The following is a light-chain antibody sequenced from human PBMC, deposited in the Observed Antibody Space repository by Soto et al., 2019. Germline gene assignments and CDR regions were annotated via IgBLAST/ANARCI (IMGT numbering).Light chain of an antibody. CDR3: QLYKNWQWT. Sequence: EIVMTQSPATLSVSPGERATLSCRASQSVSSNLAWYQQKPGQAPRLLIYGASTRATGIPARFSGSGSGTEFTLTISSLQSEDVAVYYCQLYKNWQWTVGQGTKGDSK. J-gene: IGKJ1*01. CDR1: QSVSSN. CDR2: GAS. V-gene: IGKV3-15*01.